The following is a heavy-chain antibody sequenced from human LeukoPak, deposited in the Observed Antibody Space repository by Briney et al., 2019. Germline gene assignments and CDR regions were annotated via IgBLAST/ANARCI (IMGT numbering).Heavy chain of an antibody. CDR1: GYTFTGYY. V-gene: IGHV1-2*02. J-gene: IGHJ4*02. CDR2: INPNSGGT. Sequence: GASVKVSCKASGYTFTGYYMHWVRQAPGQGLEWMGWINPNSGGTNYAQKFQGRVTMTRDTSISTAYMELSRLRSDDTAVYYCARGPVNSGSYPPDYWGQGTLVTVSS. D-gene: IGHD1-26*01. CDR3: ARGPVNSGSYPPDY.